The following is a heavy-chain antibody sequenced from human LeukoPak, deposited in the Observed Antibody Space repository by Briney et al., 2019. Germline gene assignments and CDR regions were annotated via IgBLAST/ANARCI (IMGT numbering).Heavy chain of an antibody. D-gene: IGHD2-2*01. CDR3: STSQGVVVIYYYGMDV. V-gene: IGHV3-15*01. Sequence: GGSLRLSWAASGFTFSSAWMSWVRQAPGKGLEWVGRIKSKTDGGATDYAAPVKGRFTISRDDSKNTLYLQMDSLKTEDTAVYYCSTSQGVVVIYYYGMDVWGQGTTVTVSS. CDR1: GFTFSSAW. J-gene: IGHJ6*02. CDR2: IKSKTDGGAT.